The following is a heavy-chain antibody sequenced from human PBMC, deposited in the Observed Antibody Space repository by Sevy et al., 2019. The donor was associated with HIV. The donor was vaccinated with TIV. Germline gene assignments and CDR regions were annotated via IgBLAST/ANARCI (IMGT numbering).Heavy chain of an antibody. J-gene: IGHJ5*02. D-gene: IGHD6-13*01. Sequence: ESLKISCAASGFTFSSYAMSWVRQAPGKGLEWVSAISGSGGSTYYADSVKGRFTISRDNSKNTLYLQMNSLRAEDTAVYYCAKESGSSWYSRGNWFDPWGQGTLVTVSS. CDR2: ISGSGGST. CDR1: GFTFSSYA. V-gene: IGHV3-23*01. CDR3: AKESGSSWYSRGNWFDP.